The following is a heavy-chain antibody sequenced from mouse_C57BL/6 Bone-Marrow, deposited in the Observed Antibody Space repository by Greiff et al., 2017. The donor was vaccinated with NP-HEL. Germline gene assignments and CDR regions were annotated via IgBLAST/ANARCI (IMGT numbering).Heavy chain of an antibody. D-gene: IGHD3-2*01. J-gene: IGHJ2*01. CDR1: GYTFTSYW. CDR3: ARERRQLGYFDY. CDR2: IDPSDSET. Sequence: QVQLKQSGAELVRPGSSVKLSCKASGYTFTSYWMHWVKQRPIQGLEWIGNIDPSDSETHYNQKFKDKATLTVDKSSSTAYMQLSSLTSEDSAVYYCARERRQLGYFDYWGQGTTLTVSS. V-gene: IGHV1-52*01.